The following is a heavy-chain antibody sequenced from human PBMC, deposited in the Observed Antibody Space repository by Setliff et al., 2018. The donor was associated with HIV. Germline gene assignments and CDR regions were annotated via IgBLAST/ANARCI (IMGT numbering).Heavy chain of an antibody. J-gene: IGHJ1*01. CDR1: GFTFSTYW. CDR3: AQAQTSVSGSYYQYLQH. CDR2: LSGSGGST. Sequence: LRLSCAASGFTFSTYWMHWVRQAPGKGLVWVSSLSGSGGSTYYADSVKGRFTISRDNSKNTLYLRMNSLRAEDTAVYYCAQAQTSVSGSYYQYLQHWGQGTLVTVSS. D-gene: IGHD3-10*01. V-gene: IGHV3-23*01.